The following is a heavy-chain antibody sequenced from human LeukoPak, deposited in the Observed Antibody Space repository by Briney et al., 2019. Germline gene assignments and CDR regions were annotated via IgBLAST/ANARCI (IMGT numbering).Heavy chain of an antibody. CDR2: IIPIFGTA. CDR3: ARDGLGEMATMFPAGDAFGI. Sequence: SVKVSCKASGGTFSSYAISWVRQAPGQGLEWMGGIIPIFGTANYAQKFQGRVTITTDESTSTAYMELSSLRSEDTAVYYCARDGLGEMATMFPAGDAFGIWGQGTMVTVSS. D-gene: IGHD5-24*01. J-gene: IGHJ3*02. CDR1: GGTFSSYA. V-gene: IGHV1-69*05.